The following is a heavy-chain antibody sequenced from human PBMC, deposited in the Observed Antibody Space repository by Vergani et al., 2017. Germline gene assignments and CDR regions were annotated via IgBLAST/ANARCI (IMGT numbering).Heavy chain of an antibody. CDR1: GGSISSGDYY. Sequence: QVQLQESGPGLVKPSQTLSLTCTVSGGSISSGDYYWSWIRQPPGKGLEWIGYIYYSGSTYYNPSLKSRVTISVDTSKNQFSLKLSSVTAADTAVYYCARVPSPNDYGDYGGDYYYYMDVWGKGTTVTVSS. CDR3: ARVPSPNDYGDYGGDYYYYMDV. J-gene: IGHJ6*03. V-gene: IGHV4-30-4*01. CDR2: IYYSGST. D-gene: IGHD4-17*01.